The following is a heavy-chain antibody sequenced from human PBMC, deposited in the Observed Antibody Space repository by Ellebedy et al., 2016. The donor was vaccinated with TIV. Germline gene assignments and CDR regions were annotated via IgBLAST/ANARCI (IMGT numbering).Heavy chain of an antibody. D-gene: IGHD3-3*01. V-gene: IGHV4-4*07. J-gene: IGHJ6*03. CDR1: GGSISSYY. CDR2: IYTSGST. Sequence: SETLSLTXTVSGGSISSYYWSWIRQPAGKGLEWIGRIYTSGSTNYNPSLKSRVTMSVDTSKNQFSLKLSSVTAADTAVYYCARGNYDFWSGYPQSHYYMDVWGKGTTVTVSS. CDR3: ARGNYDFWSGYPQSHYYMDV.